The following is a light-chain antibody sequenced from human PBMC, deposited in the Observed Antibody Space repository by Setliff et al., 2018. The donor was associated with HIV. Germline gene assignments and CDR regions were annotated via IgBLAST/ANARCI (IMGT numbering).Light chain of an antibody. CDR3: SSYTTTSTLRV. Sequence: QSALTQPASVSGSPGQSITIPCTATSSDVGDFDSVAWYQQHPGRAPKLMIYEVNNRPSGVSNRFSGSKSGNTASLTISGLQADDEADYYCSSYTTTSTLRVFGAGTKVTVL. CDR1: SSDVGDFDS. J-gene: IGLJ1*01. CDR2: EVN. V-gene: IGLV2-14*01.